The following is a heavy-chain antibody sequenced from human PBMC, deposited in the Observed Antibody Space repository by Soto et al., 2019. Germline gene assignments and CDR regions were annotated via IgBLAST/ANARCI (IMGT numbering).Heavy chain of an antibody. CDR3: ARGAGNGYDPTYNWFDP. J-gene: IGHJ5*02. CDR2: ISSSGGTI. Sequence: QSGGSLRLSCAASGFTFSTYEMNWVRQAPGKGLQWVSYISSSGGTIHYADSVKGRFTISRDNAQNSLYLQMNSLRAEDTALYYCARGAGNGYDPTYNWFDPWGQGTLVTVSS. CDR1: GFTFSTYE. D-gene: IGHD5-12*01. V-gene: IGHV3-48*03.